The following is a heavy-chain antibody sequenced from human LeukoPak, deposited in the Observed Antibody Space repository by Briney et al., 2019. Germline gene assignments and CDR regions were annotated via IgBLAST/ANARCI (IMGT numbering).Heavy chain of an antibody. Sequence: ASVKVSCKASGYTFTSYDINWVRQATGQGLEWMGWMNPNSGNTGYAQKFQGRVTMTRNTSISTAYMELSSLRSEDTAVYYCAIFPPSAWSHRGYGMDVWGQGTTVTVSS. J-gene: IGHJ6*02. CDR2: MNPNSGNT. CDR3: AIFPPSAWSHRGYGMDV. D-gene: IGHD1-14*01. CDR1: GYTFTSYD. V-gene: IGHV1-8*01.